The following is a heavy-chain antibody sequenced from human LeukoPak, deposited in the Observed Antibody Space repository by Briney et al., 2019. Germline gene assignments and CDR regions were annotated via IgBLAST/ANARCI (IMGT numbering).Heavy chain of an antibody. CDR1: GYSLSDYY. V-gene: IGHV1-2*02. Sequence: ASVKVSCKASGYSLSDYYVHWVRQAPGQGLEWMGWINANSGGTNYAQKFQGTVTMTWATSVNAAYMELSRPKSDDTAVYYCARGIIRGYDFDYWGQGTLVTVSS. CDR3: ARGIIRGYDFDY. D-gene: IGHD5-12*01. J-gene: IGHJ4*02. CDR2: INANSGGT.